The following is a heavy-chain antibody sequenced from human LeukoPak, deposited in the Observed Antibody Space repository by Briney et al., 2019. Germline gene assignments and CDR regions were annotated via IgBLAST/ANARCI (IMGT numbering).Heavy chain of an antibody. D-gene: IGHD3-22*01. Sequence: GGSLRLSCAASGFTFSSYAMSWVRQAPGKGLEWVSAISGSGGSTYYADSVKGRFTISRDNAKNSLYLQMNSLRAEDTAVYYCARSNHDSSGRYNWFDPWGQGTLVTVSS. CDR1: GFTFSSYA. V-gene: IGHV3-23*01. CDR3: ARSNHDSSGRYNWFDP. J-gene: IGHJ5*02. CDR2: ISGSGGST.